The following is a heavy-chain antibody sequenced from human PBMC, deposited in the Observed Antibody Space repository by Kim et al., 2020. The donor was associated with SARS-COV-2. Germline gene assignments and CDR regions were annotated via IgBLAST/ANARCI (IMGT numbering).Heavy chain of an antibody. CDR2: ISSSGSTI. V-gene: IGHV3-48*03. Sequence: GGSLRLSCAASGFTFSSYEMNWVRQAPGKGLEWVSYISSSGSTIYYADSVKGRFTISRDNAKNSLYLQMNSLRAEDTAVYYCASSSSGSYFDAFDIWGQGTMVTVSS. CDR1: GFTFSSYE. D-gene: IGHD1-26*01. CDR3: ASSSSGSYFDAFDI. J-gene: IGHJ3*02.